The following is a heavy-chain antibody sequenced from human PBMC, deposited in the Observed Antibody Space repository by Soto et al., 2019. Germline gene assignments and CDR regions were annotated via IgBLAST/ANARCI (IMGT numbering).Heavy chain of an antibody. CDR3: ARGSGPNDAFDI. Sequence: SETLSLTCTVSGGSISNFYWSWIRQPPGKGLEWIGYIYYSGSTNYNPSLKSRVTISVDTSKNQFSLKLSSVTAADTAVYYCARGSGPNDAFDIWGQGTMVTVSS. CDR1: GGSISNFY. J-gene: IGHJ3*02. CDR2: IYYSGST. D-gene: IGHD2-15*01. V-gene: IGHV4-59*01.